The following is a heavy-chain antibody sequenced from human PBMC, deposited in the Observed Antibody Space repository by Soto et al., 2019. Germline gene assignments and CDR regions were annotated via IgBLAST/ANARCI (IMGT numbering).Heavy chain of an antibody. J-gene: IGHJ4*02. CDR1: GFTFTRYS. CDR2: ISITTNYI. D-gene: IGHD5-12*01. Sequence: GGSLRLSCAASGFTFTRYSINWGRQAPGKGLEWVSSISITTNYIYYADSVKGRFTISRDNSKNTLYLQMNSLRAEDTAVYYCAKTMIPVATTTDFDYWGQGTLVTVTS. V-gene: IGHV3-21*01. CDR3: AKTMIPVATTTDFDY.